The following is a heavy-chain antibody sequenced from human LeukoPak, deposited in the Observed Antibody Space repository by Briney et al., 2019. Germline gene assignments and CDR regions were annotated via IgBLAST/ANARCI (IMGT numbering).Heavy chain of an antibody. CDR2: INHSGST. D-gene: IGHD4-17*01. Sequence: SETLSLTCAVYGGSFSGYYWSWIRQPPGKGLEWIGEINHSGSTNYNPSLKSRVTISVDTSKNQFSLKLSSVTAADTAVYYCARAPTVTTIIPTFREVRKARYFDYWGQGTLVTVSS. J-gene: IGHJ4*02. V-gene: IGHV4-34*01. CDR3: ARAPTVTTIIPTFREVRKARYFDY. CDR1: GGSFSGYY.